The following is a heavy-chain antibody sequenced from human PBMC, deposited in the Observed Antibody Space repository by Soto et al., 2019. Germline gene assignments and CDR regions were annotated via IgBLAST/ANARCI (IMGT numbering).Heavy chain of an antibody. CDR1: GYTFSHYY. V-gene: IGHV1-2*02. CDR2: INPNSDGT. Sequence: QVQLVQSGAEVKKPGASVKVSCKTSGYTFSHYYIHWIRQVPGQGPEWMGWINPNSDGTKYAKNFQGGITMTSDTSISTAFLELRRLRSNDTAVYYCARRLGGGGDYFYGMDVWGQGTAVTVSS. CDR3: ARRLGGGGDYFYGMDV. D-gene: IGHD3-10*01. J-gene: IGHJ6*02.